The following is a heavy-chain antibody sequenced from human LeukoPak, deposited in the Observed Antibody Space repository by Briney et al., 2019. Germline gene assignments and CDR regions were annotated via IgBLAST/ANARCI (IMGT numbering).Heavy chain of an antibody. D-gene: IGHD6-13*01. CDR2: ISWSSGSL. V-gene: IGHV3-9*01. CDR3: ARDLSSSWYSDAFDI. Sequence: GGSLRLSCTASGFTFDDYAMHWVRQAPGKGLEWVSGISWSSGSLGYADSVKGRFIISRDNAKNSLYLQMNSLRAEDTAVYYCARDLSSSWYSDAFDIWGQGTMVTVSS. CDR1: GFTFDDYA. J-gene: IGHJ3*02.